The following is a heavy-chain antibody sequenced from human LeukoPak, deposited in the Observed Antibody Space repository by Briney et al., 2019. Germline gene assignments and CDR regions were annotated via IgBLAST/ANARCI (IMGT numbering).Heavy chain of an antibody. CDR2: ISYDGSNK. V-gene: IGHV3-30-3*01. CDR3: VRDLGGRSGH. CDR1: RFTFSSYA. D-gene: IGHD1-26*01. Sequence: GGTLRLSCAASRFTFSSYAMHWVRQAPGKGREGVAVISYDGSNKYYADSVKGRFTISRDNSKNTLYLQMNSLRAEDTAVYYCVRDLGGRSGHWGQGTLVTVSS. J-gene: IGHJ4*02.